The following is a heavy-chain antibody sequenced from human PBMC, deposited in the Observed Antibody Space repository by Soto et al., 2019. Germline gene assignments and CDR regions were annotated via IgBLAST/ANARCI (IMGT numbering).Heavy chain of an antibody. D-gene: IGHD3-16*01. J-gene: IGHJ4*02. CDR1: GITFNNYA. CDR2: ISASGGST. CDR3: AKAGANFGLRGGFFDY. V-gene: IGHV3-23*01. Sequence: GGSLRLSCAASGITFNNYALSWVRQAPGKRLEWVSGISASGGSTYYADSVKGRFTISRDNSKNTLYRQMNSLRAEDTAVYYCAKAGANFGLRGGFFDYWGQETLVTVSS.